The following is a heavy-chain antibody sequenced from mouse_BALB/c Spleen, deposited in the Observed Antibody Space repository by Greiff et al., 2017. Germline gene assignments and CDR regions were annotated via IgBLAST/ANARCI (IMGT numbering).Heavy chain of an antibody. CDR2: IDPENGNT. CDR3: AREGDYYGSRPFAY. CDR1: GFNIKDYY. Sequence: VQLQQSGAELVRPGALVKLSCKASGFNIKDYYMHWVKQRPEQGLEWIGWIDPENGNTIYDPKFQGKASITADTSSNTAYLQLSSLTSEDTAVYYCAREGDYYGSRPFAYWGQGTLVTVSA. D-gene: IGHD1-1*01. V-gene: IGHV14-1*02. J-gene: IGHJ3*01.